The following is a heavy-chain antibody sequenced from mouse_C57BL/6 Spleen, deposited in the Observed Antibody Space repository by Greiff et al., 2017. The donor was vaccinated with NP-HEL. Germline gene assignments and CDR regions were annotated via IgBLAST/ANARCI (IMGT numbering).Heavy chain of an antibody. CDR1: GFTFSSYA. CDR2: ISDGGSYT. Sequence: EVMLVESGGGLVKPGGSLKLSCAASGFTFSSYAMSWVRQTPEKRLEWVATISDGGSYTYYPDNVKGRFTISRDNAKNNLYLQMSHLKSEDTAMYYCASNPYYYGSSYGAMDYWGQGTSVTVSS. D-gene: IGHD1-1*01. CDR3: ASNPYYYGSSYGAMDY. J-gene: IGHJ4*01. V-gene: IGHV5-4*03.